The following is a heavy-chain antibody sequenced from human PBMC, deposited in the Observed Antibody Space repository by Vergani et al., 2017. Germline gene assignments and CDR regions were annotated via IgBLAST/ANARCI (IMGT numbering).Heavy chain of an antibody. D-gene: IGHD6-19*01. V-gene: IGHV3-23*01. CDR1: GFTFSSYA. CDR3: AIDPPFGWSNSYDYMEV. J-gene: IGHJ6*03. CDR2: ISGSGGST. Sequence: EVQLLESGGGLVQPGGSLRLSCAASGFTFSSYAMSWVRQAPGKGLEWVSAISGSGGSTYNADSVKGRFTISRDNSKNTLYLQMNSLRAEDTAVYYCAIDPPFGWSNSYDYMEVWGKGTTVTVYS.